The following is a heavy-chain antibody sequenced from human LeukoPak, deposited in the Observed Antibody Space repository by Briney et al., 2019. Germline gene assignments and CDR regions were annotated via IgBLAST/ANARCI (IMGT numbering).Heavy chain of an antibody. CDR2: INPNSGGT. CDR1: GYTFTGYY. CDR3: AREWGRDIVVVIAIKTLVD. Sequence: ASVKVSCMASGYTFTGYYMHWVRQAPGQGLEWMGWINPNSGGTNYAQKFQGRVTMTRDTSISTAYMELSRLRSDDTAVYYCAREWGRDIVVVIAIKTLVDWGQGTLVTVSS. D-gene: IGHD2-21*01. J-gene: IGHJ4*02. V-gene: IGHV1-2*02.